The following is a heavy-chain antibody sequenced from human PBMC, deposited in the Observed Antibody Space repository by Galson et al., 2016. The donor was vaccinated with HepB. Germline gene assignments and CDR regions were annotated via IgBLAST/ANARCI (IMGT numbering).Heavy chain of an antibody. D-gene: IGHD4-11*01. V-gene: IGHV4-34*08. CDR2: GDRGIT. CDR1: GFTFNAHW. Sequence: LRLSCAASGFTFNAHWMNWVRQPPGKGLEWVGTGDRGITYYNPSLDGRVTISAGMPTDLLSLKLTSLTAADTAVYYCARAGLLTKASFDCWGQGTLVAVSS. CDR3: ARAGLLTKASFDC. J-gene: IGHJ4*02.